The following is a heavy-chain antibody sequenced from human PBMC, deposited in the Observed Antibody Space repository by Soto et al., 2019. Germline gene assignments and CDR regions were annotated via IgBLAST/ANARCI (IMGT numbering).Heavy chain of an antibody. V-gene: IGHV6-1*01. D-gene: IGHD3-22*01. CDR2: TYYRSKWFH. Sequence: SQTLSLTCAISGDSVSSNSAAWNLIRQSPSRGLEWLGRTYYRSKWFHDYAVPVKSRISINPDTSKNQFSLQLNSVTPEDTAVYYCAREPDDSGYATWGQGTRVTVSS. CDR3: AREPDDSGYAT. J-gene: IGHJ4*02. CDR1: GDSVSSNSAA.